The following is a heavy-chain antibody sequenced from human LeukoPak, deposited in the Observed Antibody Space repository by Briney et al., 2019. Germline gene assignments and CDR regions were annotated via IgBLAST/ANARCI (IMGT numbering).Heavy chain of an antibody. Sequence: SETLSLTCTVSGGSISSYYWSWIRQPPGKGLEWIGDIYYSGSTNYNPFLKSRVTISVDTSKNQFSLKLSSVTAADTAVYYCARNPGDWFDPWGQGTLVTVSS. V-gene: IGHV4-59*01. D-gene: IGHD1-14*01. J-gene: IGHJ5*02. CDR2: IYYSGST. CDR3: ARNPGDWFDP. CDR1: GGSISSYY.